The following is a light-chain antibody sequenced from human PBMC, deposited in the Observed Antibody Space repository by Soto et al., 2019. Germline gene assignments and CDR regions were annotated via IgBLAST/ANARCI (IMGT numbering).Light chain of an antibody. CDR3: QQRGNWPPGFT. V-gene: IGKV3-11*01. CDR1: QTVSRH. Sequence: EIVLTQSPATLSLSPGERATLSCRASQTVSRHLAWYQQKPGQAPRLLIYDTSNRATGIPARFSGSGSGTDFTLTISGLETDDFAVYYCQQRGNWPPGFTFGPGTTVDMK. CDR2: DTS. J-gene: IGKJ3*01.